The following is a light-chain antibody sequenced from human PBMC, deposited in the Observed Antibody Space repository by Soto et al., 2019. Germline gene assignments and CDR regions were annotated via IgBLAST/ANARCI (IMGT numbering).Light chain of an antibody. J-gene: IGLJ1*01. CDR2: EVR. V-gene: IGLV2-23*02. CDR3: CSFAGSSTLV. CDR1: SSDVGSYNL. Sequence: ALTQPASVSGSPGQSITISCTGTSSDVGSYNLVSWYQQHPGKAPKLMIYEVRKRPSGVSNRFSGSKSGNTASLTISGLQAEDEADYYCCSFAGSSTLVFGTGTKLTVL.